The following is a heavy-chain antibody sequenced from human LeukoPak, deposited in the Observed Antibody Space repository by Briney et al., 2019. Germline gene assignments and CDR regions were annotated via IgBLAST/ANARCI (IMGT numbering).Heavy chain of an antibody. D-gene: IGHD4-17*01. CDR2: IIPIFGTA. V-gene: IGHV1-69*13. J-gene: IGHJ4*02. CDR3: ARGRTTVTTTHYYFDY. Sequence: SVKVSCRASGGTFSSYAISWVRQAPGQGLEWMGGIIPIFGTANYAQKFQGRVTITADESTSTAYMELSSLRSEDTAVYYCARGRTTVTTTHYYFDYWGQGTLVTVSS. CDR1: GGTFSSYA.